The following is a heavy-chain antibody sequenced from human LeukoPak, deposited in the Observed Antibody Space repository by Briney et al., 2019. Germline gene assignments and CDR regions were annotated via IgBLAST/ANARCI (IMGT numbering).Heavy chain of an antibody. V-gene: IGHV4-34*01. CDR1: GVSFSGYY. D-gene: IGHD3-9*01. CDR2: INHSGST. CDR3: ARGDYDILTGYYS. J-gene: IGHJ4*02. Sequence: SETLSLTCAVYGVSFSGYYWSWIRQPPGKGLEWIGEINHSGSTNYNPSRKSRVTISVDTSKNQFSLKLSSVTAADTAVYYCARGDYDILTGYYSWGQGTLVTVSS.